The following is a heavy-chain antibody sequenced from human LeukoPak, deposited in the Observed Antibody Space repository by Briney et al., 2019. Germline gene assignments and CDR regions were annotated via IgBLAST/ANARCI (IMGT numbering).Heavy chain of an antibody. D-gene: IGHD4/OR15-4a*01. CDR1: GYTFTGYY. V-gene: IGHV1-2*02. J-gene: IGHJ5*02. Sequence: ASVKVSCKASGYTFTGYYMHWVRQAPGQGLEWMGWINPNSGGTNYAQKFQGRVTMTRDTSISTAYMELSRLRSDDTAVYYCARDEYGINWFDPWGQGTLVTVSS. CDR2: INPNSGGT. CDR3: ARDEYGINWFDP.